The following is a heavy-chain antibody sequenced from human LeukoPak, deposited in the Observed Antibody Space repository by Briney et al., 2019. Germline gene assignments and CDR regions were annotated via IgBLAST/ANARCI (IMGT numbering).Heavy chain of an antibody. J-gene: IGHJ4*02. D-gene: IGHD6-19*01. CDR1: GFTFSSYG. V-gene: IGHV3-30*02. CDR2: IRYDASNR. CDR3: AKEGHSRGWYPTAVDTYFDY. Sequence: GGSLRLSCAASGFTFSSYGLHWVRQALGKGLEGVAFIRYDASNRYYADSVKGRFTISRDNSKNTLYLQMNSLRPEDTAVYYCAKEGHSRGWYPTAVDTYFDYWGQGTLVTVSS.